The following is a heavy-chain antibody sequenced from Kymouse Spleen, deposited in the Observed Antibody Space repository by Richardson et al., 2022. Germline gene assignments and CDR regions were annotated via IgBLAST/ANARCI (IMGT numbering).Heavy chain of an antibody. CDR1: GFTFSSYS. CDR2: ISSSSSTI. D-gene: IGHD4-17*01,IGHD4-23*01. CDR3: ARDRDYGGYYYYGMDV. J-gene: IGHJ6*02. V-gene: IGHV3-48*02. Sequence: EVQLVESGGGLVQPGGSLRLSCAASGFTFSSYSMNWVRQAPGKGLEWVSYISSSSSTIYYADSVKGRFTISRDNAKNSLYLQMNSLRDEDTAVYYCARDRDYGGYYYYGMDVWGQGTTVTVSS.